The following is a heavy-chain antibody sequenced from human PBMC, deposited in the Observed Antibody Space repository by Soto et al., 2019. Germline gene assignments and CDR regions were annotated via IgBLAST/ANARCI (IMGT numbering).Heavy chain of an antibody. J-gene: IGHJ4*02. CDR1: GFTFDDYA. D-gene: IGHD1-26*01. V-gene: IGHV3-9*01. CDR3: AKDRGAGIVGAGRDY. CDR2: ISWNSGSI. Sequence: EVQLVESGGGLVQPGRSLRLSCAASGFTFDDYAMHWVRQAPGKGLEWVSSISWNSGSIGYADSVKGRFTISRDNTKNSLYLQMNSLRAEDTALCYCAKDRGAGIVGAGRDYWGQGTLVTVSS.